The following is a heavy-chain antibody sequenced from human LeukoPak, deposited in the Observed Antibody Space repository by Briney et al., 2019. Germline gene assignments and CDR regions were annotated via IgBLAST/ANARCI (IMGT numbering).Heavy chain of an antibody. J-gene: IGHJ4*02. CDR3: ATPTGTLDY. D-gene: IGHD1-7*01. V-gene: IGHV4-39*01. Sequence: PWETLSLTCTVSGGSISSSSYYWGWIRQPPGKGLEWIGSIYYSGSTYYNPSLKSRVTISVDTSKNQFSLKLSSVTAADTAVYYCATPTGTLDYWGQGTLVTVSS. CDR2: IYYSGST. CDR1: GGSISSSSYY.